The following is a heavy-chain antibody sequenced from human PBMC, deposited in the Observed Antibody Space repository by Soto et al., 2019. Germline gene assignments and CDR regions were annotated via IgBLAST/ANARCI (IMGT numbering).Heavy chain of an antibody. CDR3: ARSRSSGYVVDY. J-gene: IGHJ4*02. V-gene: IGHV1-2*02. CDR1: GYTFNGYY. CDR2: INPNSGGT. D-gene: IGHD3-22*01. Sequence: QVQLVQSGAEVKKPGASVKVSCKASGYTFNGYYMHWVRQAPGQGLEWLGWINPNSGGTNYAQKLRGGVTMTRETSISTGDMELSRRRSDDTAVYYCARSRSSGYVVDYWGQGTLVTVSS.